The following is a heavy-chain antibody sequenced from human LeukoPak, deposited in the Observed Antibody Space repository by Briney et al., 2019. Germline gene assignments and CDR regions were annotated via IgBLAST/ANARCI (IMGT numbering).Heavy chain of an antibody. CDR3: ARGERLLVLDY. D-gene: IGHD6-6*01. CDR2: IYYSGST. V-gene: IGHV4-39*07. Sequence: SETLSLTCTVSGGSISSRDYYWGWIRQPPGKGLEWCGNIYYSGSTNYNPSLKSRVTISVDKSKNQFSLKLSSVTAADTAVYYCARGERLLVLDYWGQGTLVTVSS. J-gene: IGHJ4*02. CDR1: GGSISSRDYY.